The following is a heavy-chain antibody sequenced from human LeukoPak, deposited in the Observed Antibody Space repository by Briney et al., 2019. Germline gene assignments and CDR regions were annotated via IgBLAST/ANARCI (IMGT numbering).Heavy chain of an antibody. V-gene: IGHV3-23*01. CDR3: ARAKPKNMVRGLIMRRESRYYFDY. J-gene: IGHJ4*02. Sequence: GGTLRLSCAASGFTFSDYGMSWVRQAPGKGLEWVSSISSTCGTTYYADSVKGRFTISRDNSKSTLYIQMNSLRAEDTAVYYCARAKPKNMVRGLIMRRESRYYFDYWGQGTLVTVSS. CDR2: ISSTCGTT. D-gene: IGHD3-10*01. CDR1: GFTFSDYG.